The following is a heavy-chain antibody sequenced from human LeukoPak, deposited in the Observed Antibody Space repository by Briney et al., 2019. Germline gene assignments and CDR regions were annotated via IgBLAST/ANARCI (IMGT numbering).Heavy chain of an antibody. V-gene: IGHV1-18*01. Sequence: ASVKVSCKASGDTFTSYGISWVRQAPGQGLEWVGWISAHNGNTNYAQKLQGRVTMTTDTSTSTAYMELRSLRSDDTAVYYCARLFGDYDNWFDPRGQGTLVTVSS. J-gene: IGHJ5*02. CDR2: ISAHNGNT. CDR3: ARLFGDYDNWFDP. CDR1: GDTFTSYG. D-gene: IGHD4-17*01.